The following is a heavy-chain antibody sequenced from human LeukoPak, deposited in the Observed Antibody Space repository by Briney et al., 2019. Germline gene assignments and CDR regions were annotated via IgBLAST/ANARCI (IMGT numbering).Heavy chain of an antibody. CDR2: IYYSGST. V-gene: IGHV4-39*01. J-gene: IGHJ3*02. D-gene: IGHD3-3*01. CDR1: GGSISSSSYY. CDR3: ARVLRFLEWPGLDAFDI. Sequence: PSETLSLTCTVSGGSISSSSYYWGWIRQPPGKGLEWIGSIYYSGSTYYNPSLKSRVTISVDTSKDQFSLKLSSVTAADTAVYYCARVLRFLEWPGLDAFDIWGQGTMVTVSS.